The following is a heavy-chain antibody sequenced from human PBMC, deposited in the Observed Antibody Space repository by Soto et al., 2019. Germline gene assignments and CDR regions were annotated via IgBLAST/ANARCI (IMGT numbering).Heavy chain of an antibody. V-gene: IGHV4-61*01. J-gene: IGHJ2*01. CDR3: ARSPPYSSSSYWYFNL. CDR1: GGSVSSGSYY. CDR2: IYYSGST. Sequence: SETLSLTCTVSGGSVSSGSYYWSWIRQPPGKGLEWIGYIYYSGSTNYNPSLKSRVTISVDTSKNQFSLKLSSVTAADTAVYYCARSPPYSSSSYWYFNLWGRGTLVTVSS. D-gene: IGHD6-6*01.